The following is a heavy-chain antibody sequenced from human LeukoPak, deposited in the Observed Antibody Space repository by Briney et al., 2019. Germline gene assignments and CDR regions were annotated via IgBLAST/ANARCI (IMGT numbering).Heavy chain of an antibody. J-gene: IGHJ4*02. CDR2: INPNGGNT. V-gene: IGHV1-46*01. CDR3: ARRASYASGSYPH. CDR1: GGTFSSYA. Sequence: ASVEVSCKASGGTFSSYAISWVRQAPGQGLEWVGLINPNGGNTGYAQRFQGRVTVTTDTSTSTVFMELNSLQSEDTAVYYCARRASYASGSYPHWGQGTLVTVSS. D-gene: IGHD3-10*01.